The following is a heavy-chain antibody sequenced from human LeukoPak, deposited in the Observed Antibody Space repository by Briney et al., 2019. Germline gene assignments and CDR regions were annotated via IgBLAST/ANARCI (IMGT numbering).Heavy chain of an antibody. CDR1: RFTFSSYG. J-gene: IGHJ3*02. Sequence: PGGSLRLSCAASRFTFSSYGMHWVRQAPGKGLEWVAFIRYDGSNKYYADSVKGRFTISRDNSKNTLYLQMNSLRAEDTAVYYCAKVYDFWSGLDGAFDIWGQGTMVTVSS. V-gene: IGHV3-30*02. CDR2: IRYDGSNK. D-gene: IGHD3-3*01. CDR3: AKVYDFWSGLDGAFDI.